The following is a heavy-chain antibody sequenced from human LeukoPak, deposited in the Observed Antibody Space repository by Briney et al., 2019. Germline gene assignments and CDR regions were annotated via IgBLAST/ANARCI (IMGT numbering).Heavy chain of an antibody. Sequence: ASVTVSCKVSGYTLTELSMHWVRQAPGKGLEWMGGFDPEDGETIYAQKFQGRVTMTQETSTDTAYMELSSLRCADTAVYYCATDPVRKPGGNPRDYWGQGTLVTVSS. J-gene: IGHJ4*02. CDR1: GYTLTELS. CDR2: FDPEDGET. D-gene: IGHD4-23*01. CDR3: ATDPVRKPGGNPRDY. V-gene: IGHV1-24*01.